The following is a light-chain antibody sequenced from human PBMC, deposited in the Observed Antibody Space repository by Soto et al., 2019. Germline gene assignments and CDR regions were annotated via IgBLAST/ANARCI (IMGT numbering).Light chain of an antibody. J-gene: IGLJ3*02. V-gene: IGLV2-23*01. CDR2: EAT. CDR1: SGDVGTYDL. CDR3: CSFAGSNSWV. Sequence: SALTQPASVSGSPGQSITISCTGTSGDVGTYDLVSWYQHHPGAAPKLMVYEATRRPSGISNRFSGSKSGNTASLTISGLRAEDEAAYYCCSFAGSNSWVFGGGTKLTVL.